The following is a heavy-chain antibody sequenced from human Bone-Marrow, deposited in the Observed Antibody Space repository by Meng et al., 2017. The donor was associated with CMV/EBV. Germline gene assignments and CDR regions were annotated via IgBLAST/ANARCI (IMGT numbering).Heavy chain of an antibody. Sequence: SVKVSCKASGGTFNSYAISWVRQAPGQGLEWMGQIILIFDTANYAQKFQGRLTITTDESTSTAYMELSSLRSDDTAVYYCARDLEIYGDSPRGFDYWGQGTLVTVSS. CDR1: GGTFNSYA. J-gene: IGHJ4*02. CDR2: IILIFDTA. CDR3: ARDLEIYGDSPRGFDY. D-gene: IGHD4-17*01. V-gene: IGHV1-69*05.